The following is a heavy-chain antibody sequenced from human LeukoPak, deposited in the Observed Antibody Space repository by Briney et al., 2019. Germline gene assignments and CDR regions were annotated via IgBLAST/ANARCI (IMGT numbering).Heavy chain of an antibody. D-gene: IGHD3-10*01. Sequence: GGSLRLSCAASGFTFSSYAMSWVRQAPGKGLEWVSAISGSGGSTYYADSAKGRFTISRDNSKNTLYLQMNSLRAEDTAVYYCAKVIGSGGTYGSGRGGSFDYWGQGTLVTVSS. CDR1: GFTFSSYA. CDR3: AKVIGSGGTYGSGRGGSFDY. V-gene: IGHV3-23*01. J-gene: IGHJ4*02. CDR2: ISGSGGST.